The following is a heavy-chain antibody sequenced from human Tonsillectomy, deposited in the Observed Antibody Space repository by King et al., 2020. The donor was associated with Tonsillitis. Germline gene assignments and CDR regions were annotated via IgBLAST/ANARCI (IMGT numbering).Heavy chain of an antibody. V-gene: IGHV3-23*04. Sequence: VQLVESGGGLVQPGGSLRLSCAATGFTFSSYAMTWVRQAPGKGLEWVSVISDSGGSTYCADSVKGRFTISRDNSKNTLFLQMNSLRVEDTAVYDCAKAPWGWGSSRYYHYMDVWGKGTTVTVSS. J-gene: IGHJ6*03. CDR2: ISDSGGST. CDR3: AKAPWGWGSSRYYHYMDV. CDR1: GFTFSSYA. D-gene: IGHD3-16*01.